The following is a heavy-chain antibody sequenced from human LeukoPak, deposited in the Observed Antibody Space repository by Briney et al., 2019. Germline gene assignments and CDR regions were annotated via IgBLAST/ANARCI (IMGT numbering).Heavy chain of an antibody. CDR1: GGTFSSYA. V-gene: IGHV1-69*05. CDR2: IIPIFGTA. J-gene: IGHJ6*03. D-gene: IGHD2-15*01. Sequence: SVKVSCQASGGTFSSYAISWGRQAPGQGLAWMGGIIPIFGTANYAQKFQGRVTITTDESTSTAYMELSSLRSEDTAVYYCARSLPRGYCSGGSCRDYYYYMDVWGKGTTVTVSS. CDR3: ARSLPRGYCSGGSCRDYYYYMDV.